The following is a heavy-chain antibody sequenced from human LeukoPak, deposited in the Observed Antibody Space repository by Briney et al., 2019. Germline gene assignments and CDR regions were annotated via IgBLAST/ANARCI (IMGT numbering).Heavy chain of an antibody. CDR1: GYSISSGYY. V-gene: IGHV4-38-2*02. J-gene: IGHJ4*02. D-gene: IGHD3-10*02. CDR2: IYHSGST. CDR3: ARHMLPQDFDY. Sequence: PSETLSLTCTVSGYSISSGYYWGWIRQPPGKGLEWIGSIYHSGSTYYNPSLKSRVTISVDTSKNQFSLKLSSVTAADTAVYYCARHMLPQDFDYWGQGTLVTVSS.